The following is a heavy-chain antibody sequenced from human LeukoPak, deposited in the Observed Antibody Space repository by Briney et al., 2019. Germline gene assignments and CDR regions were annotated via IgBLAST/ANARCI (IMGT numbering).Heavy chain of an antibody. J-gene: IGHJ4*02. D-gene: IGHD3/OR15-3a*01. CDR3: ARQTGSGLFILP. Sequence: SETLSLTCTVSGVSISSSNSYWGWIRQPPGKGLEWIGSIYYSGNTYYNASLKSQVSNSIDTSKNQFSLRLTSVTAADTAVYYCARQTGSGLFILPGGQGTLVTVSS. CDR2: IYYSGNT. V-gene: IGHV4-39*01. CDR1: GVSISSSNSY.